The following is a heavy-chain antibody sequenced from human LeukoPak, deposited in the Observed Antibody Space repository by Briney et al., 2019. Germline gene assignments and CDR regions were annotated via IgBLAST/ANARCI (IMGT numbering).Heavy chain of an antibody. V-gene: IGHV4-59*01. CDR2: IYYSGST. J-gene: IGHJ6*02. D-gene: IGHD3-10*01. CDR3: AGGYYGSGSYYTYYYYGMDV. CDR1: GGSISSYY. Sequence: PSETLSLTCTVSGGSISSYYWSWIRQPPGKGLEWIGYIYYSGSTNYNPSLKSRVTISVDTSKNQFSLKLSSVTAADAAVYYCAGGYYGSGSYYTYYYYGMDVWGQGTTVTVSS.